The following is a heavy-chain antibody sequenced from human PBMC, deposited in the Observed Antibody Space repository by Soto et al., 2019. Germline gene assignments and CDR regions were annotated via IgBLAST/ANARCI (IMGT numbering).Heavy chain of an antibody. CDR2: ISSSSSYT. D-gene: IGHD3-10*01. Sequence: QVQLVESGGGLVKPGGSLRLSCAASGFTFSDYYMSWIRQAPGKGLEWVSYISSSSSYTNYADSVKGRFTISRANAKNSLYLQMNSLGDEDTAVYYCAKDCHYYGSGSYYNPVCWGQGTLVAVSS. V-gene: IGHV3-11*05. J-gene: IGHJ4*02. CDR1: GFTFSDYY. CDR3: AKDCHYYGSGSYYNPVC.